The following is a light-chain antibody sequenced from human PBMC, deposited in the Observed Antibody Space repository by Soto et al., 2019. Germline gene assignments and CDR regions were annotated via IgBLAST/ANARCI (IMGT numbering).Light chain of an antibody. Sequence: AIRLTEPPSSLSASTGDRVTITCRASQGISSYLAWYQQKPGKAPKLLIYAASTLRSGVPSRFSGSGSGTDFTLTISCLQSEDFATYYCQQYYSYPLTFGPGTKVDIK. V-gene: IGKV1-8*01. CDR1: QGISSY. CDR3: QQYYSYPLT. CDR2: AAS. J-gene: IGKJ3*01.